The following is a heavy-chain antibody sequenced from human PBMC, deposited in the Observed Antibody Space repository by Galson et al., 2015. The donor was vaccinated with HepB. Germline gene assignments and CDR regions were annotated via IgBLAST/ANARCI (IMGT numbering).Heavy chain of an antibody. V-gene: IGHV1-18*01. J-gene: IGHJ6*03. CDR1: GYTFTSYG. CDR3: ARVRSTGTTGGSYYYYMDV. D-gene: IGHD1-1*01. Sequence: SVKVSCKASGYTFTSYGISWVRQAPGQGLEWMGWISAYNGNTNYAQKLQGRVTMTTDTSTSTAYMELRSLRSDDTAVYYCARVRSTGTTGGSYYYYMDVWGKGTTVTVSS. CDR2: ISAYNGNT.